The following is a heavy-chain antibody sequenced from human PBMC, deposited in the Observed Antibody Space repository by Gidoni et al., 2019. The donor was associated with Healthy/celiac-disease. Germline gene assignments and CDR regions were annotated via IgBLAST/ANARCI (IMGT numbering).Heavy chain of an antibody. CDR1: GFTFSNAW. CDR3: TTDRGQRGPSFSGSGSPLNWFDP. J-gene: IGHJ5*02. Sequence: EVQLVESGGGLVKPGGSLRLSCAASGFTFSNAWMIWVRQAPGKGLEWVGRIKSKTDGGTTDYAAPVKGRFTISRDDSKNTLYLQMNSLKTEDTAVYYCTTDRGQRGPSFSGSGSPLNWFDPWGQGTLVTVSS. CDR2: IKSKTDGGTT. D-gene: IGHD5-12*01. V-gene: IGHV3-15*01.